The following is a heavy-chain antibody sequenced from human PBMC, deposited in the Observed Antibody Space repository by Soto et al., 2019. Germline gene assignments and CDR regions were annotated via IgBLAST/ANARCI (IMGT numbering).Heavy chain of an antibody. J-gene: IGHJ5*02. CDR3: ARGTPVWFDP. Sequence: QVQNVQSGAEEKKPGASVKVSCKASGYIFTSYAMHWVRQAPGQRLEWMGWINAGNGNTKYSQKFQGRVTITRDTSATTANMELSSLRSEDTAVYYCARGTPVWFDPWGQGTLVTVSS. V-gene: IGHV1-3*05. CDR2: INAGNGNT. CDR1: GYIFTSYA.